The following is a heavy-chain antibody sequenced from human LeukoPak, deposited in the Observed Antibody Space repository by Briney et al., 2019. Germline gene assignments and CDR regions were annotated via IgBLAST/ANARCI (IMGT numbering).Heavy chain of an antibody. CDR1: GGTFSSYA. J-gene: IGHJ4*02. CDR3: ARDQAAAGRGAFDY. D-gene: IGHD6-13*01. CDR2: IIPIFGTA. V-gene: IGHV1-69*06. Sequence: GSSVKVSCKASGGTFSSYAISWVRQAPGQGLEWMGGIIPIFGTANYAQKFQGRVTITADKSTSTAYMELSSLRSEGTAVYYCARDQAAAGRGAFDYWGQGTLVTVSS.